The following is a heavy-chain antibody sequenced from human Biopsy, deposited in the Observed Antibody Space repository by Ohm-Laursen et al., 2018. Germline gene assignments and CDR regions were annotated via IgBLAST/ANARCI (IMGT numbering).Heavy chain of an antibody. CDR3: ARDRGYYSDRTVPGYFDL. D-gene: IGHD3-22*01. J-gene: IGHJ2*01. CDR1: GDSISSYY. CDR2: VYYTGST. V-gene: IGHV4-59*01. Sequence: PGTLSLTCTVSGDSISSYYWSWIRQPPGKGLEWVGYVYYTGSTDYNPSLQSRVTISVDTSKSHFSLRLRSVTPADTAIYYCARDRGYYSDRTVPGYFDLWGRGTLVTVS.